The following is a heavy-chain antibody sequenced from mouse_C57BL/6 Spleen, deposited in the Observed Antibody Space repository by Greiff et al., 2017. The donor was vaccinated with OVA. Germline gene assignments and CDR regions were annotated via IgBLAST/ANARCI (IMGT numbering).Heavy chain of an antibody. J-gene: IGHJ4*01. V-gene: IGHV1-18*01. CDR1: GYTFTDYN. D-gene: IGHD2-4*01. Sequence: EVKLMESGPELVKPGASVKIPCKASGYTFTDYNMDWVKQSHGKSLEWIGDINPNNGGTIYNQKFKGKATLTVDKSSSTAYMELRSLTSEDTAVYYCARHYDRYYYAMDYWGQGTSVTVSS. CDR3: ARHYDRYYYAMDY. CDR2: INPNNGGT.